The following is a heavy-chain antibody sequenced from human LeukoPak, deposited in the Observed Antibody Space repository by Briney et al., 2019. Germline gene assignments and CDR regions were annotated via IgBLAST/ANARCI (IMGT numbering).Heavy chain of an antibody. CDR1: GGSISSGSYY. CDR2: IYTSGST. J-gene: IGHJ1*01. Sequence: PSETLSLTCTVSGGSISSGSYYWSWIRQPAGKGLEWIGRIYTSGSTNYNPSLKSRVTISVDTSKNQFSLKPSSVTAADTAVYYCARTHCGGDCYHYFQHWGQGTLVTVSS. D-gene: IGHD2-21*01. V-gene: IGHV4-61*02. CDR3: ARTHCGGDCYHYFQH.